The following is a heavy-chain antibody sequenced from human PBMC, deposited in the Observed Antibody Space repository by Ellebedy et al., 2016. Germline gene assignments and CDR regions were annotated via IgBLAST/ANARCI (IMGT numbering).Heavy chain of an antibody. V-gene: IGHV4-34*01. CDR2: INHSGTT. CDR3: ARGYSSGWYVAARRKPFDP. Sequence: SETLSLTXAVYGGSFSGYYWSWIRQPPGEGLEWIGEINHSGTTSYNPSLKSRVTISVDTSKNQFSLKLSSVTAADTAVYYCARGYSSGWYVAARRKPFDPWGQGTLVTVSS. CDR1: GGSFSGYY. J-gene: IGHJ5*02. D-gene: IGHD6-19*01.